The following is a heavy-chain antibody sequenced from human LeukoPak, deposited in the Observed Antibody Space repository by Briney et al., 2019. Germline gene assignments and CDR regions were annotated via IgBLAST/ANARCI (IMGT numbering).Heavy chain of an antibody. CDR2: ISGSGGST. J-gene: IGHJ5*02. D-gene: IGHD6-13*01. CDR1: GFTFSNAW. Sequence: GGSLRLSCAASGFTFSNAWMNWVRQAQGKGLEWVSAISGSGGSTYYADSVKGRFTISRDNSKNTLYLQMNSLRAEDTAVYYCAASGVGSSWYFLLAWGQGTLVTVSS. CDR3: AASGVGSSWYFLLA. V-gene: IGHV3-23*01.